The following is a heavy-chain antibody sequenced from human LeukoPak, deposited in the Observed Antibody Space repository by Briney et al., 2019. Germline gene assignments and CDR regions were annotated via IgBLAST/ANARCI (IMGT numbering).Heavy chain of an antibody. J-gene: IGHJ4*02. CDR2: IRSKAYGETA. CDR1: GFTLGDYA. D-gene: IGHD1-1*01. CDR3: TRDRGAYNLYDY. V-gene: IGHV3-49*03. Sequence: GGSLRLSCTASGFTLGDYAMSWIRQAPGKGREWVGFIRSKAYGETADYAASVKGRFTISRDDSKAIAYLQMNSLKTEDTAVYHCTRDRGAYNLYDYWGQGTLVTVSS.